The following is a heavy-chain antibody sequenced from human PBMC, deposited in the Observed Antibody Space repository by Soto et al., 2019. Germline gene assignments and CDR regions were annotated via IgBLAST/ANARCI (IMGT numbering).Heavy chain of an antibody. CDR3: ARGYDFWSGYYYPYGMDV. J-gene: IGHJ6*02. CDR1: GFTFSSYA. V-gene: IGHV3-30-3*01. CDR2: ISYDGSHK. Sequence: QVQLVESGGGVVQPGRSLRLSCAASGFTFSSYAMHWVRQAPGKGLEWVAVISYDGSHKYYADSVKGRFTISRDNSKNTLYLQMNSLRAEDTAVYYCARGYDFWSGYYYPYGMDVWGQGTTVTVSS. D-gene: IGHD3-3*01.